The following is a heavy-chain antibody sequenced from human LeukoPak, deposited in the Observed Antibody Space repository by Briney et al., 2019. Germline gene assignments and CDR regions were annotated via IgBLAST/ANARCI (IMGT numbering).Heavy chain of an antibody. CDR3: ARGLGI. CDR1: GGSISSGSYY. CDR2: IYTSGST. V-gene: IGHV4-61*09. D-gene: IGHD7-27*01. Sequence: PSQTLSLTCTVSGGSISSGSYYWSWIRQPAGKGLEWIGHIYTSGSTNYNPSLKSRVTISVDTSKNQFSLKLSSVTAADTAVYYCARGLGIWGQGTMVTVSS. J-gene: IGHJ3*02.